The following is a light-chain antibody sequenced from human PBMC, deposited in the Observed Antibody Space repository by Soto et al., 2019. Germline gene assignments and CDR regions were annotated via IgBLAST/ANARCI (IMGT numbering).Light chain of an antibody. Sequence: QSALTQPASVSGSPGQSITISCTGTSSEVGGYNYVSWYQQHPGKAPKLMIYDVSNRPSVFSNRFSGSMSGNTASLTFFGLQAEDEADYYCSSYTSSSTLVFGGGTQL. CDR3: SSYTSSSTLV. V-gene: IGLV2-14*01. J-gene: IGLJ2*01. CDR1: SSEVGGYNY. CDR2: DVS.